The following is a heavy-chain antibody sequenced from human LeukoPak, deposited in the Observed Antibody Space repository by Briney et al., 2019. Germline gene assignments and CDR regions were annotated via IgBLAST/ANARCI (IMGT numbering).Heavy chain of an antibody. D-gene: IGHD3-9*01. J-gene: IGHJ3*02. V-gene: IGHV4-39*01. Sequence: SETLSLTCTVSGGSISSYYWGWIRQPPGKGLEWIGSIYYSGSTYYNPSLKSRVTISVDTSKNQFSLKLSSVTAADTAVYYCAKYVLRYFDWLLIDAFDIWGQGTMVTVSS. CDR1: GGSISSYY. CDR3: AKYVLRYFDWLLIDAFDI. CDR2: IYYSGST.